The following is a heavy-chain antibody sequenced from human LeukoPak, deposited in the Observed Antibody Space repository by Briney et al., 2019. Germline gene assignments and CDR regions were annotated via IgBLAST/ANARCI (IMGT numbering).Heavy chain of an antibody. CDR3: APEGDGYILFDY. V-gene: IGHV3-30*03. Sequence: PGGSLRLSCAAPGFTFSSYGMHWVRQAPGKGLEWVAVISYDGSNKYYADSVKGRFTISRDNSKNTLYLQMNSLRAEDTAVYYCAPEGDGYILFDYWGQGTLVTVSS. J-gene: IGHJ4*02. D-gene: IGHD5-24*01. CDR1: GFTFSSYG. CDR2: ISYDGSNK.